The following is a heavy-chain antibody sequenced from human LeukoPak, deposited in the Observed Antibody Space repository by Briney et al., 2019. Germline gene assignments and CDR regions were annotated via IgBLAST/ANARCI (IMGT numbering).Heavy chain of an antibody. CDR2: IKKDGTEK. D-gene: IGHD4-11*01. Sequence: PGGSLRLSCAASGFTFSSHWMHWVRQAPGKGLEWVANIKKDGTEKYYVDSVRGRFTISRDNAKNSLYLQMNSLRAEDTAVYYCARHNYVFDYWGQGTLVTVSS. V-gene: IGHV3-7*01. CDR1: GFTFSSHW. J-gene: IGHJ4*02. CDR3: ARHNYVFDY.